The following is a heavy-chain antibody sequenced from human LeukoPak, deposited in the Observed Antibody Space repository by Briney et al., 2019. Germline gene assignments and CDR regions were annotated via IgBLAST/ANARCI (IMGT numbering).Heavy chain of an antibody. Sequence: GGSLRLSCAASGFTFSSYGMHWVRQAPGKGLEWEAVISYDGSNKYYADSVKGRFTISRDNAKNSLYLQMNSLRAEDTAVYYCARTLTGGGSYYFDYWGQGTLVTVSS. CDR2: ISYDGSNK. CDR1: GFTFSSYG. CDR3: ARTLTGGGSYYFDY. V-gene: IGHV3-30*03. J-gene: IGHJ4*02. D-gene: IGHD1-26*01.